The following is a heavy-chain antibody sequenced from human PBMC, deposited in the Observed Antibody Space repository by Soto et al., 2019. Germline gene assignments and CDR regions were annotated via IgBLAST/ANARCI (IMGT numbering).Heavy chain of an antibody. CDR1: GFTFSDYY. CDR3: ARQLTDSSSCYFGGYYFDY. Sequence: QVQLVESGGGLVKPGGSLRLSCAASGFTFSDYYMSWIRQAPGKGLEWVSYISTSSSYTNYADSVKGRITITRDNAKNSMYLPKNCLRAVDTAVYYFARQLTDSSSCYFGGYYFDYWGQGTLVTVSS. CDR2: ISTSSSYT. D-gene: IGHD6-13*01. J-gene: IGHJ4*02. V-gene: IGHV3-11*05.